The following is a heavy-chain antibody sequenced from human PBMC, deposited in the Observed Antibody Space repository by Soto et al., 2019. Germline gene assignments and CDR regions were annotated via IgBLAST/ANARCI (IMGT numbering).Heavy chain of an antibody. Sequence: SVKVSCKASGGTFSSYAISWVRQAPGQGLEWMGGIIPIFGTANYAQKFQGRVTITADKSTSTAYMELSSLRSEDTAVYYCARRGGGYSYGSFDYCGQGTLVTVSS. J-gene: IGHJ4*02. CDR1: GGTFSSYA. D-gene: IGHD5-18*01. V-gene: IGHV1-69*06. CDR3: ARRGGGYSYGSFDY. CDR2: IIPIFGTA.